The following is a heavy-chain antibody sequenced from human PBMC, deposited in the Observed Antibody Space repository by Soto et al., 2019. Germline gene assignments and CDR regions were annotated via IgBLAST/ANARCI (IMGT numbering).Heavy chain of an antibody. Sequence: GGSLRLSCVASGFTFSKAWMTWVRQAPGKGLEWVGRIKAKADGGTTEYAAPVKGRFSISRDDSKNMLYLEMSSLKTDDTGVYYCHSGGGYETGGSYKYSDMVVGGQETSHTVFS. J-gene: IGHJ6*02. CDR2: IKAKADGGTT. CDR1: GFTFSKAW. V-gene: IGHV3-15*01. D-gene: IGHD5-12*01. CDR3: HSGGGYETGGSYKYSDMVV.